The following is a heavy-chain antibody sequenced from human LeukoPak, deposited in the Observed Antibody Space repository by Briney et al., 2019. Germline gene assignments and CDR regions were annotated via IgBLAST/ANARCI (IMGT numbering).Heavy chain of an antibody. V-gene: IGHV3-53*01. CDR1: GFNATTNY. CDR3: ARGRRDGYNLGY. Sequence: GGSLRLSCAASGFNATTNYMSWVRQAPGKGLEWVSVIYSGGTTYYAGSVKGRFTISRDISKNTLSLQMNSLRAEDTAVYYCARGRRDGYNLGYWGQGTLVAVSS. CDR2: IYSGGTT. J-gene: IGHJ4*02. D-gene: IGHD5-24*01.